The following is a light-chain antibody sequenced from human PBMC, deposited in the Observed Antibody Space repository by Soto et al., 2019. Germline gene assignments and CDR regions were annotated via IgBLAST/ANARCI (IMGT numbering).Light chain of an antibody. CDR1: NIGSTS. Sequence: SYELTQPPSVSVAPGKTARITCGGNNIGSTSVHWYQQKPGQAPVLVIYYDSDRPSGIPERFSGSNSGNTATLTISRVEAGDEADYYCQVWDSSSDHPSWVFGGGTKLTVL. CDR3: QVWDSSSDHPSWV. CDR2: YDS. J-gene: IGLJ3*02. V-gene: IGLV3-21*04.